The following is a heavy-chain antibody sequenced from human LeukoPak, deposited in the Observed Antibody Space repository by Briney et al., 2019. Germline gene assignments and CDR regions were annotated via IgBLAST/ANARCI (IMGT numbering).Heavy chain of an antibody. CDR1: GGTFSSYA. D-gene: IGHD2-15*01. V-gene: IGHV1-69*04. J-gene: IGHJ6*02. CDR2: IIPILGIA. CDR3: ARESDRYCSGGSCYDYYYGMDV. Sequence: SVKVSCKASGGTFSSYAISWVRQAPGQGLEWMGRIIPILGIANYAQKFQGRVTITADKSTSTAYMELSSLRSEDTAVYYCARESDRYCSGGSCYDYYYGMDVWGQGTTVTVSS.